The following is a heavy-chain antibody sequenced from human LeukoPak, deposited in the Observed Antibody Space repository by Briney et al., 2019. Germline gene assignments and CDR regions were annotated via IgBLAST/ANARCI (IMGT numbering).Heavy chain of an antibody. CDR2: ISGSGGST. V-gene: IGHV3-23*01. D-gene: IGHD5-12*01. J-gene: IGHJ3*02. Sequence: GGSLRLSCAASGFTFSSYAMSWVRQAPGKGLEWVSAISGSGGSTYYADSVKGRFTISRDNSKNTLYLQTNSLRAEDTAMYYCAKGYSGYDYAFDIWGQGTMVTVSS. CDR3: AKGYSGYDYAFDI. CDR1: GFTFSSYA.